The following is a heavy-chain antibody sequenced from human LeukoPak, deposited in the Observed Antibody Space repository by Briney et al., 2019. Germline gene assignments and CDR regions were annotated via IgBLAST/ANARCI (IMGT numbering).Heavy chain of an antibody. CDR3: AREGGCGDPCYYYYYGMDV. D-gene: IGHD2-21*01. Sequence: SVKVSCKASGGTFSSYAIRWVRQAPGQGLEWMGRIIPILGIANYAQKFQGRVTITADKSTSTAYMELSSLRSEDTAVYYCAREGGCGDPCYYYYYGMDVWGQGTTVTVSS. CDR2: IIPILGIA. V-gene: IGHV1-69*04. CDR1: GGTFSSYA. J-gene: IGHJ6*02.